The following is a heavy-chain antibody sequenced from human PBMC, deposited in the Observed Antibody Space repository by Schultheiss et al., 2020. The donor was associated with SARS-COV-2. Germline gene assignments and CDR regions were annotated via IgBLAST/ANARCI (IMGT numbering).Heavy chain of an antibody. Sequence: SETLSLTCAVSGGSISSGGYSWSWIRQTPGKGLEWIGYIYHSGSTNYNPSLKSRVTISVDTSKNQFSLKLSSVTAADTAVYYCARGRIAAAAYWGQGTLVTVSS. V-gene: IGHV4-30-2*02. CDR1: GGSISSGGYS. J-gene: IGHJ4*02. D-gene: IGHD6-13*01. CDR2: IYHSGST. CDR3: ARGRIAAAAY.